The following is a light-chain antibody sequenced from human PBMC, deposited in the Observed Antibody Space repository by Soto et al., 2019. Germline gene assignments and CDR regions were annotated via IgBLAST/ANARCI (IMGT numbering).Light chain of an antibody. CDR3: QQYVSSPLT. CDR1: QSVSNNY. J-gene: IGKJ4*01. CDR2: GAS. Sequence: EIVLTQSPGTLSLSPWEGATLSCRASQSVSNNYLAWYQQKPGQAPRLVISGASSRATAIPDRFSGSGSGTDFTLTISRLEPEDFAVYYCQQYVSSPLTFGGGTKVDIK. V-gene: IGKV3-20*01.